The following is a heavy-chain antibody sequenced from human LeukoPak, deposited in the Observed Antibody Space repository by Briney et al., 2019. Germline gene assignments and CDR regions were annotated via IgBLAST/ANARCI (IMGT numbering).Heavy chain of an antibody. Sequence: GGSLRLSCAASGFTFSSYAMSWVRQAPGKGLEWVSGISWNSGSIGYADSVKGRFTISRDNAKNSLYLQMNSLRAEDTALYYCAKDIGHIVVVPAAIPYYYGMDVWGQGTTVTVSS. CDR1: GFTFSSYA. CDR2: ISWNSGSI. V-gene: IGHV3-9*01. D-gene: IGHD2-2*01. J-gene: IGHJ6*02. CDR3: AKDIGHIVVVPAAIPYYYGMDV.